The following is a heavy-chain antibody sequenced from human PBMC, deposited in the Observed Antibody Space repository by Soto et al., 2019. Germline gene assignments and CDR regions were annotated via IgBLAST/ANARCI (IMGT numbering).Heavy chain of an antibody. Sequence: QVQLVESGGGVVQPGRSLRLSCAASGFTFSSYGMHWVRQAPGKGLEWVAVISYDGSNKYYADSVKGRFTISRDNSKNTLYLQMNSLRAEDTAVYYCAKRELYYYDSSAYFDYWGQGTLVTVSS. J-gene: IGHJ4*02. D-gene: IGHD3-22*01. V-gene: IGHV3-30*18. CDR3: AKRELYYYDSSAYFDY. CDR1: GFTFSSYG. CDR2: ISYDGSNK.